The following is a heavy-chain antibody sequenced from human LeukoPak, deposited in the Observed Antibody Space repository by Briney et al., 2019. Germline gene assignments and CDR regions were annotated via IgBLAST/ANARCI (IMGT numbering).Heavy chain of an antibody. V-gene: IGHV4-4*07. CDR1: GGSISSYY. CDR3: ARWGLRAPFDI. J-gene: IGHJ3*02. CDR2: IYTSESP. Sequence: SETLSLTCTVSGGSISSYYWSWIRQPAGKGLEWIGRIYTSESPTYNPSLKSRVTISVDTSKNQFSLKLSSVTAADTAVYYCARWGLRAPFDIWGQGTMVTVSS. D-gene: IGHD4-17*01.